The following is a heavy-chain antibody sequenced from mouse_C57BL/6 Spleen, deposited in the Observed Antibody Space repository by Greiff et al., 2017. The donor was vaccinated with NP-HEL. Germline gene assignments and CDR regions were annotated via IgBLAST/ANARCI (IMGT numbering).Heavy chain of an antibody. CDR1: GYTFTDYY. V-gene: IGHV1-26*01. D-gene: IGHD1-1*01. J-gene: IGHJ3*01. CDR2: INPNNGGN. CDR3: SRPHYYGRRFAY. Sequence: EVQLQQSGPELVKPGASVKISCKASGYTFTDYYMNWVKQSHGKSLEWIGDINPNNGGNSYNQKVKGKATLTVDKSSSTAYMELRSLTSEDSAVYYCSRPHYYGRRFAYWGQGTLVTVSA.